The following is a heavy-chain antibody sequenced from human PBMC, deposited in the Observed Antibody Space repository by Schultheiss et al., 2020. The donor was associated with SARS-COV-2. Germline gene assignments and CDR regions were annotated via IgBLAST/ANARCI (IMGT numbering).Heavy chain of an antibody. J-gene: IGHJ6*03. CDR2: ISGSGGST. Sequence: GESLKISCAASGFTFSSYAMSWVRQAPGKGLEWVSAISGSGGSTYYADSVKGRFTISRDNTKNTLYLQMNSLRAEDTAVYYCARDLSNRMLYYYYYYMDVWGKGTTVTVSS. D-gene: IGHD2-8*01. V-gene: IGHV3-23*01. CDR1: GFTFSSYA. CDR3: ARDLSNRMLYYYYYYMDV.